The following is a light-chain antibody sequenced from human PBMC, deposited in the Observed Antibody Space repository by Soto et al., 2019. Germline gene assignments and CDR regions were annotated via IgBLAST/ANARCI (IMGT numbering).Light chain of an antibody. CDR2: DVS. CDR3: CSYAGSYTLYV. V-gene: IGLV2-11*01. Sequence: QSVLTQPRSVSGSPGQSVTISCTGTSSDVGGYDYVSWYQKHPGKAPNLVIYDVSERPSGVPDRISGSKSGHTASLTISGLQAEDEADYYCCSYAGSYTLYVFGTGTNVTVL. J-gene: IGLJ1*01. CDR1: SSDVGGYDY.